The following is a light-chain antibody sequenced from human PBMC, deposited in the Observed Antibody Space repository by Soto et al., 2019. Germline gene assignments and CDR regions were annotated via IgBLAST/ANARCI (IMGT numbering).Light chain of an antibody. J-gene: IGLJ2*01. V-gene: IGLV1-40*01. Sequence: QSVLTQPPSVSGAPGQRVTISCTGSSSNIGAGYDVHWYQQLPGTAPKLLLYGTSNRPSGVPDRFSGSKSGTSASLAITGLQAEDEADYYCQSYDSSLSVVVFGGGTKLTVL. CDR2: GTS. CDR3: QSYDSSLSVVV. CDR1: SSNIGAGYD.